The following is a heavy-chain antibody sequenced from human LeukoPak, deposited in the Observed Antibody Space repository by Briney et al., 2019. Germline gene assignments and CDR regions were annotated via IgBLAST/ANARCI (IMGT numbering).Heavy chain of an antibody. J-gene: IGHJ4*02. CDR2: IYYSGST. D-gene: IGHD6-19*01. CDR1: GGSISSCY. CDR3: ARHPVLDSSGWFDY. Sequence: PSETLSLTCTVSGGSISSCYWSWIRQPPGKGLEWIGYIYYSGSTNYNPSLKSRVTISVDTSKNQFSLKLSSVTAADTAVYYCARHPVLDSSGWFDYWGQGTLVTVSS. V-gene: IGHV4-59*08.